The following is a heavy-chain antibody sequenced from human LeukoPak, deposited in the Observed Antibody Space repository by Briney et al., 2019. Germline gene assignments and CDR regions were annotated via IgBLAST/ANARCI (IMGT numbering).Heavy chain of an antibody. J-gene: IGHJ4*02. CDR2: ISGDGGSP. Sequence: GGSLRLSCAASGFTFDDYEMHWVRHAPGKGLEWVALISGDGGSPYYGDFVKGRFTISRDNSKKSLYLQMNRVTTEDTALYYCAKDLVRGYRDHSNGRGGDFDFWGRGALVTVSS. D-gene: IGHD4-11*01. CDR3: AKDLVRGYRDHSNGRGGDFDF. V-gene: IGHV3-43*02. CDR1: GFTFDDYE.